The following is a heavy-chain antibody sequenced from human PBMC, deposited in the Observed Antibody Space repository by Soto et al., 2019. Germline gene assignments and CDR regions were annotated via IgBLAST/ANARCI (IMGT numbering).Heavy chain of an antibody. D-gene: IGHD2-8*01. J-gene: IGHJ6*02. V-gene: IGHV1-69*13. Sequence: SVKVSCKASGGTFSSYAISWVRQAPGQGLEWMGGIIPIFGTANYAQKFQGRVTITADESTSTAYMELSSLRSEDTAVYYCARGGYCNNGVCYGGRYYGMDVCGQGTTVTVYS. CDR3: ARGGYCNNGVCYGGRYYGMDV. CDR2: IIPIFGTA. CDR1: GGTFSSYA.